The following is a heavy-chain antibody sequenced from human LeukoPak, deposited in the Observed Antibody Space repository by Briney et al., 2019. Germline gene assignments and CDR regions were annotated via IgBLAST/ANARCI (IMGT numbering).Heavy chain of an antibody. CDR3: AKAPFGGVIAFDY. V-gene: IGHV3-23*01. CDR1: GFTFSSYS. D-gene: IGHD3-16*01. Sequence: PGGSLRLSCAASGFTFSSYSISWVRQAPGKGLEWVSAISGSGGSTYYADSVKGRVTISRDNSKNTLYLQMNSLRAEDTAVYYCAKAPFGGVIAFDYWGQGTLVTVSS. J-gene: IGHJ4*02. CDR2: ISGSGGST.